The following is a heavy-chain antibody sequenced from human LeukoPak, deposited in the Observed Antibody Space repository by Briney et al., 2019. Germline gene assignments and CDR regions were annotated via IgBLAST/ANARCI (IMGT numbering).Heavy chain of an antibody. CDR3: AKDAQRGFDYSNSLEY. CDR1: QFTFSHYG. V-gene: IGHV3-33*06. Sequence: WKSLTLSCVASQFTFSHYGMHWVRQAPGKGLEWVAVIWNDGSSQYYADSVKGRFTISRDNFQNTVYLQMNSLRAEDTAVYYCAKDAQRGFDYSNSLEYWGQGTLVSVSS. J-gene: IGHJ4*02. CDR2: IWNDGSSQ. D-gene: IGHD4-11*01.